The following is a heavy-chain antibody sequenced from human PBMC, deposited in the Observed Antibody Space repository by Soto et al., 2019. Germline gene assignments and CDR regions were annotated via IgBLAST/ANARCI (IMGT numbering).Heavy chain of an antibody. Sequence: GGSLRLSCAASGFTFSDYYMSWIRQAPGKGLEWVSYISSSSSYTNYADSVKGRFTISRDNAKNSLYLQMNSLRAEDTAVYYCARAWYGYYDFWSGYYDYWGQGTLVTVSS. J-gene: IGHJ4*02. CDR2: ISSSSSYT. D-gene: IGHD3-3*01. V-gene: IGHV3-11*06. CDR1: GFTFSDYY. CDR3: ARAWYGYYDFWSGYYDY.